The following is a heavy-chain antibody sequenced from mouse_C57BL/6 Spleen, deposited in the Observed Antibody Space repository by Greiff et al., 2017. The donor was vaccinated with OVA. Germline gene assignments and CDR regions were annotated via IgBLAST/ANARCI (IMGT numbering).Heavy chain of an antibody. CDR1: GFTFSSYT. Sequence: EVQLVESGGGLVKPGGSLKLSCAASGFTFSSYTMSWVRQTPEKRLEWVATISGGGGNTYYPDSVKGRFTISRDNAKNTLYLQMSSLRSEDTALYYCARRELGYFDYWGQGTTLTVSS. J-gene: IGHJ2*01. V-gene: IGHV5-9*01. CDR2: ISGGGGNT. D-gene: IGHD4-1*01. CDR3: ARRELGYFDY.